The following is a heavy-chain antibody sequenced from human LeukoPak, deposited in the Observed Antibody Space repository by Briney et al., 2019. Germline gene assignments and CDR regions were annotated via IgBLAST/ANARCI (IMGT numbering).Heavy chain of an antibody. J-gene: IGHJ4*02. D-gene: IGHD6-13*01. CDR1: GFTFSSYN. CDR3: ARDLPRVIAAAGPY. Sequence: PGGSLRLSCVASGFTFSSYNINWVRQAPGKGLEWVSSISSSSSYIYYADSVKGRFTISRDNAKNSLYLQMNSLRAEDTAVYYCARDLPRVIAAAGPYWGQGTLVTVSS. V-gene: IGHV3-21*01. CDR2: ISSSSSYI.